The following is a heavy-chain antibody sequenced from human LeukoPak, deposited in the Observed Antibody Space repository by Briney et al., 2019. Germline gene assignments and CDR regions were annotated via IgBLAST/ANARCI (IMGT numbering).Heavy chain of an antibody. V-gene: IGHV1-2*02. Sequence: GASVKVSCKASGYTFTGYYMHWVRQAPGQGLEWMGWINPNSGGTNYAQKFQGRVTMTRDTSISTAYMELSRLRSDDTAVYYCARRGAYYDSSGIDYWGQGTLVTVSS. CDR3: ARRGAYYDSSGIDY. CDR1: GYTFTGYY. D-gene: IGHD3-22*01. J-gene: IGHJ4*02. CDR2: INPNSGGT.